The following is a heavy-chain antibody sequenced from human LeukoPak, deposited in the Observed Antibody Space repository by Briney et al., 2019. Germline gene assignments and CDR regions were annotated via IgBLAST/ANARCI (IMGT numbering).Heavy chain of an antibody. V-gene: IGHV3-48*01. J-gene: IGHJ6*03. CDR1: EFTFSSYS. D-gene: IGHD1-26*01. Sequence: GGSLRLSCVASEFTFSSYSMIWVRQAPGKGLEWISYISSGSGNRYYADSVKGRFTISRDNAKNLLYLQMNNLRADDTAVYYCARAAKWEFYHYYMDVWGKGTTVAVSS. CDR3: ARAAKWEFYHYYMDV. CDR2: ISSGSGNR.